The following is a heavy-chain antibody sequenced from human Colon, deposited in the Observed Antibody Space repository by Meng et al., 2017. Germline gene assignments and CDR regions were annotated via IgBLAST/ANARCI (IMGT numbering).Heavy chain of an antibody. J-gene: IGHJ4*02. V-gene: IGHV4-4*02. CDR3: ARDFQSTMTVFDS. CDR2: VFHAGDT. CDR1: VRPRSHVNW. Sequence: VPLRESCPWSVNPSGPLPRTQPYPVRPRSHVNWLSSVRHSPGKEPQLMWEVFHAGDTNDNPSLKSRVTMSLDESKHQFSLPLTYVTAADTAVYYCARDFQSTMTVFDSWGQGTLVTVSS. D-gene: IGHD3-22*01.